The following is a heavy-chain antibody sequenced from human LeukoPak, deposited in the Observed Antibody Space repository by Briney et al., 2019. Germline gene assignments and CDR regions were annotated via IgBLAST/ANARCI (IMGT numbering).Heavy chain of an antibody. CDR1: GFTFSSYS. CDR2: ISSSSSYI. J-gene: IGHJ4*02. D-gene: IGHD4-11*01. CDR3: ARERAAQYDY. Sequence: PGRSLRLSCAASGFTFSSYSMNWVRQAPGKGLEWVSSISSSSSYIYYADSVKGRFTMSRDNAKNSLYLQMSSLRAEDTAVYYCARERAAQYDYWGQGILVTVSS. V-gene: IGHV3-21*01.